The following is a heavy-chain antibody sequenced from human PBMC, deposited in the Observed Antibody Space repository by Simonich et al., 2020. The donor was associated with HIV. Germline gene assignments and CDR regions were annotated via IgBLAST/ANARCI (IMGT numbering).Heavy chain of an antibody. CDR1: GGSFSGYY. CDR3: ARGFYQRLYYFDY. J-gene: IGHJ4*02. V-gene: IGHV4-34*01. D-gene: IGHD2-2*01. Sequence: QVQLQQWGAGLLKPSETLSLTCAVYGGSFSGYYWSWIRQPPWKGLEWIGEINHSGGTNYNPSLKSRVTISVDTSKNQFSLKLSSVTAADTAVYYCARGFYQRLYYFDYWGQGTLVTVSS. CDR2: INHSGGT.